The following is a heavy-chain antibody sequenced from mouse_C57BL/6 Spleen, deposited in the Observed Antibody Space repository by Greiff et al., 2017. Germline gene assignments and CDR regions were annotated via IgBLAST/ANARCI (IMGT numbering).Heavy chain of an antibody. CDR2: IHPSDSDS. J-gene: IGHJ4*01. D-gene: IGHD1-1*01. V-gene: IGHV1-74*01. CDR3: AIETHYEGY. Sequence: QVQLKQPGAELVKPGASVKVSCKASGYTFTSYWMHWVKQRPGQGLEWIGRIHPSDSDSNYNQKFKGKATLTVDKSSSTAYMQLISLTSEDSAVYVCAIETHYEGYWGQGTSVTVSS. CDR1: GYTFTSYW.